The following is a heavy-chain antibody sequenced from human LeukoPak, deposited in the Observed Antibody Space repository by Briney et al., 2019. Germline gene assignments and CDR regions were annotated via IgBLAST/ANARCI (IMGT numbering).Heavy chain of an antibody. V-gene: IGHV3-30*02. CDR1: GFTFSSYG. CDR2: IRYDGSNK. D-gene: IGHD1-1*01. J-gene: IGHJ3*02. CDR3: AKDSLNVLFPSAPGAFDI. Sequence: PGGSLRLSCAASGFTFSSYGMHWVRQAPGKGLEWVAFIRYDGSNKYYADSVKGRFTISRDNSKNTLYLQMNSLRAEDTAVYYCAKDSLNVLFPSAPGAFDIWGQGTMVTVSS.